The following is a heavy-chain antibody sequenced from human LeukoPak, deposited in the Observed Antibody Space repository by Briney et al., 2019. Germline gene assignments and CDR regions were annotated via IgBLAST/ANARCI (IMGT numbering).Heavy chain of an antibody. Sequence: GGSLRLSCSASGFPFSSYAMHWVRQAPGKGLEYVSAISDSGGSTYYADSVKGRFTISRDNSKNTLYLQMSSLRAEDTAVYFCARGTPRRIMIVVVIGGMDVWGQGTTVTVSS. CDR2: ISDSGGST. CDR3: ARGTPRRIMIVVVIGGMDV. CDR1: GFPFSSYA. D-gene: IGHD3-22*01. J-gene: IGHJ6*02. V-gene: IGHV3-64D*09.